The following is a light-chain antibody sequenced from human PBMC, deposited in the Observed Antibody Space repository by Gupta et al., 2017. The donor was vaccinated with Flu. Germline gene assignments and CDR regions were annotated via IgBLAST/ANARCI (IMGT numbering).Light chain of an antibody. V-gene: IGLV1-51*01. CDR1: SYNIAEDS. CDR3: GTWDTKMSAWV. CDR2: DND. Sequence: QSALTQPSSLSAAPGQKVTIPSCGDSYNIAEDSVSWYQQLPGTAPKHLIYDNDNRPSGIPARFSGSKSGTSATLGITGLYSGDEANYYCGTWDTKMSAWVFGGGTKLTVL. J-gene: IGLJ3*02.